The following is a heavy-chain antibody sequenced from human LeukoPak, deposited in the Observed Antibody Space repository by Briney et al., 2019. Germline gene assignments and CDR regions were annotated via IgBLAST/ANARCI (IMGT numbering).Heavy chain of an antibody. CDR3: ARGPGRYYDFWSDYHHDAFDI. CDR2: INTNIGNP. V-gene: IGHV7-4-1*02. Sequence: GASVKVSCKASGYTFSSYAMNWVRQAPGQGLEWMGWINTNIGNPTYAQGFTGRFVFSLDTSVSTAYLQISSLKAEDTAVYYCARGPGRYYDFWSDYHHDAFDIWGQGTMVTVSS. D-gene: IGHD3-3*01. CDR1: GYTFSSYA. J-gene: IGHJ3*02.